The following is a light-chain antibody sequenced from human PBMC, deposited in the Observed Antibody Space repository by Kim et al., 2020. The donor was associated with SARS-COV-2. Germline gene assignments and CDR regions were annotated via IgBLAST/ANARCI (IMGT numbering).Light chain of an antibody. CDR2: QAS. V-gene: IGKV1-5*03. CDR1: QSIDSW. CDR3: QQYTTYAWT. J-gene: IGKJ1*01. Sequence: DIQMTQSPSTLSASVGDRVTITCRASQSIDSWLAWHQHKPGKAPKLLIYQASILESGVPSRFSGSGSGTEFTLTIGSLQPDDFATYFCQQYTTYAWTFGQGTKVDIK.